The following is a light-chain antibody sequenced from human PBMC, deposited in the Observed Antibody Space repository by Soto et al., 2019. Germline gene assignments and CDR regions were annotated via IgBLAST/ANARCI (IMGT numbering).Light chain of an antibody. J-gene: IGKJ1*01. V-gene: IGKV3-20*01. CDR2: GAS. CDR1: QSVSSSY. CDR3: QQYGSSPWT. Sequence: EIVLTHSPGTLSLSPGEIATLSCSASQSVSSSYLAWYQQKPGQAPRLLIYGASSRATGIPDRFSGSGSGTDFTLTISRLEPEDFAVYYCQQYGSSPWTFGQGTKVDIK.